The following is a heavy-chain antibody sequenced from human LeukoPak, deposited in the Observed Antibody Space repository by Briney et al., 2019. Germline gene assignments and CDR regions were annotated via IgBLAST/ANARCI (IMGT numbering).Heavy chain of an antibody. D-gene: IGHD3-10*01. Sequence: SETLSLTCAVSGYSISSGYYWGWIRQPPGKGLEGIGTIYHSGSTYYNPSLKSRFTISVDTSKNQFSLKVSSVTAADTAVYFCEAGLWFGDRAFDYWGQGTLVHVSS. CDR2: IYHSGST. CDR3: EAGLWFGDRAFDY. V-gene: IGHV4-38-2*01. J-gene: IGHJ4*02. CDR1: GYSISSGYY.